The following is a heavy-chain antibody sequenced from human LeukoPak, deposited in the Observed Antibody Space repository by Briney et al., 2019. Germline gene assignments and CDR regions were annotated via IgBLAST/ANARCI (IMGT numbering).Heavy chain of an antibody. D-gene: IGHD3-22*01. CDR1: GYTFTSYG. CDR3: ARDFPHYYDSSGYIDY. CDR2: ISAYNGNT. V-gene: IGHV1-18*01. Sequence: ASVKVSCKASGYTFTSYGISWVRQAPGQGLEWMGWISAYNGNTNYAQKLQGRVTMTTDTSTSTAYMELRSLRSDDTAVYYWARDFPHYYDSSGYIDYWGQGTLVTVSS. J-gene: IGHJ4*02.